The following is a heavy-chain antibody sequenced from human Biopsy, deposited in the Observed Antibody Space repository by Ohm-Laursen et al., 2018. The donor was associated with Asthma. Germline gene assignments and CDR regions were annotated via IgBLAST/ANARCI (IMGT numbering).Heavy chain of an antibody. CDR3: AKGMDTFDI. V-gene: IGHV3-23*01. CDR1: GFTFSNYA. J-gene: IGHJ3*02. CDR2: ISASGNST. Sequence: GSLRLSCSASGFTFSNYAVSWVRQAPGKGPERVSTISASGNSTYYGDSVKGRFTISRDNSKNTLFLHMNSLRADDTAVYYCAKGMDTFDIWGQGTLVTVSS. D-gene: IGHD5-18*01.